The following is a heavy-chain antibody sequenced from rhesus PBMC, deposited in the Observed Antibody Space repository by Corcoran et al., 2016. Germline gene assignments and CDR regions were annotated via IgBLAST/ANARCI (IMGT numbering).Heavy chain of an antibody. D-gene: IGHD6-31*01. Sequence: QVQLQESGPGLVKPLETLSLPCAVFGGSLSSNYWSWLRQPPGKGLEWIGYIYGSGSSTDYNPSLKSRVTLSVDTSKNQFSLKLSSVTAADTAVYYCARVDSSGWAFDYWGQGVLVTVSS. V-gene: IGHV4S11*01. CDR2: IYGSGSST. CDR3: ARVDSSGWAFDY. J-gene: IGHJ4*01. CDR1: GGSLSSNY.